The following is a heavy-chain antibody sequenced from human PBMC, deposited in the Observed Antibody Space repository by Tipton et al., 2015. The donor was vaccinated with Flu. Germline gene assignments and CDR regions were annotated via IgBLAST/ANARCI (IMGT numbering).Heavy chain of an antibody. V-gene: IGHV4-59*01. J-gene: IGHJ6*03. CDR2: IHNSGTS. D-gene: IGHD2-2*01. CDR3: ARDIVDDRGDCTSSTCYYMDV. CDR1: GGSIGSNY. Sequence: TLSLTCTVSGGSIGSNYWSWVRQPPGKGLEYIGYIHNSGTSNYNPSLKSRATMSVDTSKNQFSLKLTSVTPADTAVYYCARDIVDDRGDCTSSTCYYMDVWGKGTTVTVSS.